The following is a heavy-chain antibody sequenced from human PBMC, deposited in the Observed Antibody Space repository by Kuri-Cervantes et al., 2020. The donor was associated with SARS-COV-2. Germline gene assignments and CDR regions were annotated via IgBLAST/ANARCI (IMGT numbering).Heavy chain of an antibody. D-gene: IGHD3-10*01. V-gene: IGHV5-51*01. CDR1: GYSFTSYW. Sequence: GGSLRLSCKGSGYSFTSYWIGWVRQMPWKGLEWMGIIYPGDSDTRYSPSFQGQVTISADKSISTAYLQWSSLKASDTAMYYCARHRGYYYYYMDVWGKGTTVTVSS. CDR3: ARHRGYYYYYMDV. CDR2: IYPGDSDT. J-gene: IGHJ6*03.